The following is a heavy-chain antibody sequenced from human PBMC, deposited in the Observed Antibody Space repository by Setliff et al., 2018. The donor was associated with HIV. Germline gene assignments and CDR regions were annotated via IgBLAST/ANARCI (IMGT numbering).Heavy chain of an antibody. CDR3: ARAEFVLRPTHFDS. J-gene: IGHJ4*02. Sequence: GASVKVSCKASGYSLSTYAISWVRQAPGQGLEWMGWIDSNNGNRNFAQKFRGRVTMTTDISTNTAYMEVRSLSFDDTAVYYCARAEFVLRPTHFDSWGQGALVTVSS. CDR2: IDSNNGNR. D-gene: IGHD4-17*01. V-gene: IGHV1-18*01. CDR1: GYSLSTYA.